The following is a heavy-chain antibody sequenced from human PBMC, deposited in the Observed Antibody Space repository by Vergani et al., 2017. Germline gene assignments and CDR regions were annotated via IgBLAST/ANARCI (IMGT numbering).Heavy chain of an antibody. D-gene: IGHD3-10*01. J-gene: IGHJ5*02. V-gene: IGHV4-59*01. CDR3: GRVADFYGLGSRLLDL. CDR1: GGSMSGYY. Sequence: QVRLQESGPGLVKPSETLSVTCSVSGGSMSGYYWSWIRQPPGNELEWIGYMYHSGSTNYNPSLETRVTISGDTSKNQFSLKLNSVTAADTAVYYCGRVADFYGLGSRLLDLWGQGILVTVSS. CDR2: MYHSGST.